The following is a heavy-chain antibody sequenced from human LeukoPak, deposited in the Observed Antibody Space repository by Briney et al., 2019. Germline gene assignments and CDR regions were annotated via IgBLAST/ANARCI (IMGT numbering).Heavy chain of an antibody. D-gene: IGHD6-19*01. CDR2: INTNTGNP. CDR1: GYTFTSYA. Sequence: ASVKVSCKASGYTFTSYAMNWVRQAPGQGLEWMGWINTNTGNPTYAQGFTGRFVFSLDTSVSTAYLQISSLKAEDTAVYYCARAHSSGWISAFDIWGQGTMVTVSS. V-gene: IGHV7-4-1*02. J-gene: IGHJ3*02. CDR3: ARAHSSGWISAFDI.